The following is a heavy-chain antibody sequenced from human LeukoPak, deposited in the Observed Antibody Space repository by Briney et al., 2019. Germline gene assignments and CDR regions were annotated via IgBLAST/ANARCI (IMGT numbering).Heavy chain of an antibody. V-gene: IGHV3-30*02. D-gene: IGHD1-26*01. CDR3: AKDKFAGQAVGATTTLDY. J-gene: IGHJ4*02. Sequence: GGSLSLSCAASGFTFSSYGMHWVRQAPGKGLEWVAFIRYNGNNKYYADSVKGRFTISRDNSKNTLYLQMNSLRAEDTAVYYCAKDKFAGQAVGATTTLDYWGQGTLVTVSS. CDR1: GFTFSSYG. CDR2: IRYNGNNK.